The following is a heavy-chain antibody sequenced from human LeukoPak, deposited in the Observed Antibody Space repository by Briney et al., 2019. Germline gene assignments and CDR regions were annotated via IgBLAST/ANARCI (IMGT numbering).Heavy chain of an antibody. D-gene: IGHD2-15*01. CDR2: IYYSGST. V-gene: IGHV4-39*07. CDR1: GGYISSSSYY. CDR3: ARGGGAVLSR. Sequence: SETLSLTCTVSGGYISSSSYYWGWIRQPPGKGLEWIGSIYYSGSTYYNPSLKSRVTISVDTSKNQFSLKLSSVTAADTAVYYCARGGGAVLSRWGQGSLVTVSS. J-gene: IGHJ4*02.